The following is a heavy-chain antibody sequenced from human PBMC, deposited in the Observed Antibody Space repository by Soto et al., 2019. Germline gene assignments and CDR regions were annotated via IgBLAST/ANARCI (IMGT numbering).Heavy chain of an antibody. Sequence: SETLSLTCTVSGGSISSYYWSWIRQPPGKGLEWIGYIYYSGSTNYNPSLKSRVTISVDTSKNQFSLKLSSVTAADTAVYYCASRIVGASFDYWGQGTLVTVSS. CDR3: ASRIVGASFDY. D-gene: IGHD1-26*01. J-gene: IGHJ4*02. CDR1: GGSISSYY. V-gene: IGHV4-59*01. CDR2: IYYSGST.